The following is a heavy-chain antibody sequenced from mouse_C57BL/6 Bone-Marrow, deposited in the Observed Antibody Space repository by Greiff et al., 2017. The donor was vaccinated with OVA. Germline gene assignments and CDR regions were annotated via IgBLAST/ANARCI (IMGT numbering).Heavy chain of an antibody. CDR3: APCLRRYARYY. CDR2: IDPANGNT. J-gene: IGHJ4*01. V-gene: IGHV14-3*01. CDR1: GFNIKNTY. D-gene: IGHD2-12*01. Sequence: VHVKQSVAELVRPGASVKLSCTASGFNIKNTYMHWVKQRPEQGLEWIGRIDPANGNTTYAPQFQGKATITADTSSNTAYLQLSSPTSEDTSIYYCAPCLRRYARYYWGQGTSVTVSS.